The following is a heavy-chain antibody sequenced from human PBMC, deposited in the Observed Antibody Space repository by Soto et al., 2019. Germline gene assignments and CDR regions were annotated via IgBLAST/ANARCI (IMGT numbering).Heavy chain of an antibody. CDR1: GYSFTSYW. Sequence: GESLKISCKGSGYSFTSYWIGWVRQMPGKGLEWMGIIYPGDSDIRYSPSFQGQVTISADKSISTAYMQWSSLKASDTAMYYCARHRASRRVSFDYWGPGTMLTVYS. CDR3: ARHRASRRVSFDY. D-gene: IGHD2-21*01. J-gene: IGHJ4*02. V-gene: IGHV5-51*01. CDR2: IYPGDSDI.